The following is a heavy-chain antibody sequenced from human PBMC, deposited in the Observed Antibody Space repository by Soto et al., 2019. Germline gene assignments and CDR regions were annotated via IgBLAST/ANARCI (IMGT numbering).Heavy chain of an antibody. V-gene: IGHV2-5*02. Sequence: QITLRESGPTLVQPTQTLTLTCTFSGFSLSNTGAGVAWIRQPPGKALEWLALLYWDGDKRYTPSLKNRLSITKDSSKNQVFLTMTNMDPTDTATYYCAKDVSAFWGQGTLVTVSS. CDR1: GFSLSNTGAG. CDR3: AKDVSAF. CDR2: LYWDGDK. J-gene: IGHJ4*02.